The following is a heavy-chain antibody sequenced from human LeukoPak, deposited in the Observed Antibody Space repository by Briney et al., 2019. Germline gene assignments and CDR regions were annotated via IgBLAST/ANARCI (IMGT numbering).Heavy chain of an antibody. V-gene: IGHV1-18*01. CDR2: ISAYNGNT. D-gene: IGHD3-22*01. CDR3: ARVRSGYIRDFQH. CDR1: GYTFTSYG. J-gene: IGHJ1*01. Sequence: ASVKVSCKASGYTFTSYGISWVRQAPGQGLEWMGWISAYNGNTNYAQKLQGRVTMTTDTSTSTAYMELSSLRSEDTAVYYCARVRSGYIRDFQHWGQGTLVTVSS.